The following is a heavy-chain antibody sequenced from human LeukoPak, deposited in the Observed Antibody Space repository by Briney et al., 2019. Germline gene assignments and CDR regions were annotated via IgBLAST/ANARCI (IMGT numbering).Heavy chain of an antibody. Sequence: GGSLRLSCAASGFTLSSYGMHWVRQAPGKGLEWVAVIWYDGSKKYHADSVKGRFTISRDNSKNTLYLQMNSLRAEDTAVYYCAREIRSDYYGSGKVVDYWGQGTLVTVSS. V-gene: IGHV3-33*01. CDR1: GFTLSSYG. CDR2: IWYDGSKK. J-gene: IGHJ4*02. D-gene: IGHD3-10*01. CDR3: AREIRSDYYGSGKVVDY.